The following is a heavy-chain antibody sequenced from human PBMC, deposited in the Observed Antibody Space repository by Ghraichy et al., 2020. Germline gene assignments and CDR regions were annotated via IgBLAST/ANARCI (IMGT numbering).Heavy chain of an antibody. D-gene: IGHD2-15*01. J-gene: IGHJ4*02. CDR2: INHSGST. CDR3: ARGGLVVAATPFDY. V-gene: IGHV4-34*01. CDR1: GGSFSGYH. Sequence: SETRSLTCAVYGGSFSGYHWSWIRQPPGKGLEWIGEINHSGSTNYNPSLKSRVTISVDTSKNQFSLKLSSVTAADTAVYYCARGGLVVAATPFDYWGQGTLVTVSS.